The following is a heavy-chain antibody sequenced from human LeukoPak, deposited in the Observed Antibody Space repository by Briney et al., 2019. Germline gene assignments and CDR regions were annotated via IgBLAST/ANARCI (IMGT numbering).Heavy chain of an antibody. J-gene: IGHJ6*02. CDR1: GGSISSYY. CDR2: IYYSGST. CDR3: ARHPPLSSSSWYYYYGMDV. Sequence: PSETLSLTRTVSGGSISSYYWSWIRQPPGKGLEWIGYIYYSGSTNYNPSLKSRVTISVDTSKNQFSLKLSSVTAANTAVYYCARHPPLSSSSWYYYYGMDVWGQGTTVTVSS. V-gene: IGHV4-59*08. D-gene: IGHD6-13*01.